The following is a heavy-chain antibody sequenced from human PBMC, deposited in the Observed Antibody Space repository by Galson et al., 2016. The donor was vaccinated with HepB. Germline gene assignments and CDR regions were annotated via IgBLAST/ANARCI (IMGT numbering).Heavy chain of an antibody. J-gene: IGHJ4*02. V-gene: IGHV3-74*01. CDR3: ARAGSSWYFDY. D-gene: IGHD6-13*01. Sequence: SLRLSCAASGFTFSSYWMQWVRQAPGKGLVWVSRIHSDGSTTSYADSVKGRFTISRDNAKNTLYLQMNSLRAEDTAVYYCARAGSSWYFDYWGQGTLVTVSS. CDR1: GFTFSSYW. CDR2: IHSDGSTT.